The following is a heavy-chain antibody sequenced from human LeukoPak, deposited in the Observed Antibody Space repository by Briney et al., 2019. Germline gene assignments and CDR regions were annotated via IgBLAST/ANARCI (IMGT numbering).Heavy chain of an antibody. Sequence: GASVKVSCKASGYTFTGYYMHWVRQAPGQGLEWMGWINPNSGGTNYAQKIQGRVTMTRDTSISTAYMELSRLRSDDTAVYYCARDGSPAYGDYVEFDYWGQGTLVTVSS. V-gene: IGHV1-2*02. CDR1: GYTFTGYY. CDR2: INPNSGGT. CDR3: ARDGSPAYGDYVEFDY. D-gene: IGHD4-17*01. J-gene: IGHJ4*02.